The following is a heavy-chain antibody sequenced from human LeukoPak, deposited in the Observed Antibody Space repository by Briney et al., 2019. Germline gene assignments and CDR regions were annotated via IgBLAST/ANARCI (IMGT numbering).Heavy chain of an antibody. CDR2: ISYDGYNK. D-gene: IGHD3-22*01. Sequence: PGGSLRLSCAASGFTFSGYAVHWVRQAPGKGLQWVAAISYDGYNKYYADSLKGRFTISRENSKNTLWLQMNSLRAEDTAVYYCARGGMYDSYYFFYMDVWGKGTTVTASS. CDR3: ARGGMYDSYYFFYMDV. J-gene: IGHJ6*03. V-gene: IGHV3-30*01. CDR1: GFTFSGYA.